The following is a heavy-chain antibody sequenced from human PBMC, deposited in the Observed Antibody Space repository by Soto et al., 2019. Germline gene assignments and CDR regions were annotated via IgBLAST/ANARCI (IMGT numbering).Heavy chain of an antibody. V-gene: IGHV1-8*01. CDR2: MNPNSGDS. Sequence: QVQLVQSGPEVKKPGASMKVSCKASGYTFTNYDINWVRQAPGQGLEWLGWMNPNSGDSGYAQRFQGRVTMTRDSSINTAYMELSTLKSEDTAVYFCARGGSYDGNGNVIDPEGLDIWGQGTEVTVSS. D-gene: IGHD3-22*01. CDR3: ARGGSYDGNGNVIDPEGLDI. J-gene: IGHJ3*02. CDR1: GYTFTNYD.